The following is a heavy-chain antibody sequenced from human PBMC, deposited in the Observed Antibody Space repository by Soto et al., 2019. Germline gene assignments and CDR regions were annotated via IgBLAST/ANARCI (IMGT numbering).Heavy chain of an antibody. CDR3: AHRRQYSCGWGGGDH. Sequence: QITLKESGPTLVKPTQTLTLTCTFSGFSLSTSGVGVGWIRQPPGKALEWLALIYWDDDKRYSPSLKSRVTSTQDTSKTRVGLTTTSTDPADTATYYRAHRRQYSCGWGGGDHWGQGTQVTVSS. CDR1: GFSLSTSGVG. D-gene: IGHD6-19*01. V-gene: IGHV2-5*02. J-gene: IGHJ4*02. CDR2: IYWDDDK.